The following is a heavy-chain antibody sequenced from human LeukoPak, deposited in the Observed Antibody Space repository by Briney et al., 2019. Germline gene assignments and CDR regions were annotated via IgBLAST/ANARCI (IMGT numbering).Heavy chain of an antibody. Sequence: GGSLRLSCAASGFTFDDCAMHWVRQAPGKGLEWVSGISWNSGSIGYADSVKGRFTISRDNAKNSLYLQMNSLRAEDTALYYCAKVRGDYGDYSFDYWGQGTLVTVSS. D-gene: IGHD4-17*01. CDR1: GFTFDDCA. V-gene: IGHV3-9*01. J-gene: IGHJ4*02. CDR2: ISWNSGSI. CDR3: AKVRGDYGDYSFDY.